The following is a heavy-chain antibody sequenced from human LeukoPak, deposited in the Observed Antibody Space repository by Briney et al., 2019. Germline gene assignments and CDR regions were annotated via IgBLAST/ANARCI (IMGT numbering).Heavy chain of an antibody. D-gene: IGHD6-13*01. V-gene: IGHV4-34*01. CDR1: GGSFSNHY. CDR2: INHSGST. CDR3: ASGGIAAAGTRFDP. J-gene: IGHJ5*02. Sequence: WETLSLTCAVYGGSFSNHYWSWIRRPPGKGLEWNGEINHSGSTNYNPSLKSRVTISVDMSKNQFSLKLSSVTAADTAVYYCASGGIAAAGTRFDPRGQGTLVTVSS.